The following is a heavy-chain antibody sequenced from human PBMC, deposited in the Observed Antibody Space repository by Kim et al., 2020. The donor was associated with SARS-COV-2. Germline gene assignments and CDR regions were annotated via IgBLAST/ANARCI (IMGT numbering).Heavy chain of an antibody. J-gene: IGHJ6*02. Sequence: GGSLRLSCAASGFTFNNYAMSWVRQAPGKGLEWVSSISNTGANTYHADSVKGRFTISRDNSKNTVYLQMNGLRADDTALYYCAKAGGSLITVYGVDVWGQGTTVTVSS. V-gene: IGHV3-23*01. D-gene: IGHD2-8*01. CDR3: AKAGGSLITVYGVDV. CDR2: ISNTGANT. CDR1: GFTFNNYA.